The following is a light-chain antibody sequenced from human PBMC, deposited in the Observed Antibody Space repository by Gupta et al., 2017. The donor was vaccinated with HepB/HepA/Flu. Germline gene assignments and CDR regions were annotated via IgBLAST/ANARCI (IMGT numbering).Light chain of an antibody. V-gene: IGKV4-1*01. Sequence: DIVMSTSSDSMLMSLGEEATIHCTSSQSVLYSSDNKNYLAWYQQKPGQPPKLLIYRASTRETGVPDRFSGSGSGTDFTLTISSLQAEDVTVYYCQQYYSSPRTFGQGTKLEIK. CDR2: RAS. J-gene: IGKJ1*01. CDR3: QQYYSSPRT. CDR1: QSVLYSSDNKNY.